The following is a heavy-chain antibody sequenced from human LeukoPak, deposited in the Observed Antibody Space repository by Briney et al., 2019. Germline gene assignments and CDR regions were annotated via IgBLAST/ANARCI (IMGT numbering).Heavy chain of an antibody. J-gene: IGHJ4*02. CDR3: ARSTSGIAARRFFDY. Sequence: ASVKVSCKASGGTFSSYAISWARQAPGQGLEWMGGIIPIFGTANYAQKFQGRVTITADESTSTAYMELSSLRSEDTAVYYCARSTSGIAARRFFDYWGQGTLVTVSS. CDR2: IIPIFGTA. CDR1: GGTFSSYA. D-gene: IGHD6-6*01. V-gene: IGHV1-69*13.